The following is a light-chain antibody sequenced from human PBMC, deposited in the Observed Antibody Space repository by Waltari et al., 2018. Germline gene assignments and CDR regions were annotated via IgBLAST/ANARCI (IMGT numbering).Light chain of an antibody. Sequence: DFVLTQTPLSLPVTLGQPASISCRCSQALVHSHGNTYLNWVQQRPGQPPRLLIYNISNRFSGVPDRFSGSGAGTDFTLKISRVEAEDVAVYYCIQSTHFPRTFGQGTRVEIK. CDR1: QALVHSHGNTY. CDR3: IQSTHFPRT. J-gene: IGKJ1*01. V-gene: IGKV2-24*01. CDR2: NIS.